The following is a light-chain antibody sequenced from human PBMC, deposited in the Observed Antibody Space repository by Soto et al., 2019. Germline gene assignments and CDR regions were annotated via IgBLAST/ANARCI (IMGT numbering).Light chain of an antibody. CDR3: LQDYNDPYT. CDR2: VAS. Sequence: AIQMTQSPSSLSASVGDRVTITCRASQGIKNDVAWYQQKPGKAPKLLIHVASTLQSGVPSRFSGSGSGTDFTLTISGLQPEDLATYYCLQDYNDPYTFGQGTKLEI. CDR1: QGIKND. J-gene: IGKJ2*01. V-gene: IGKV1-6*01.